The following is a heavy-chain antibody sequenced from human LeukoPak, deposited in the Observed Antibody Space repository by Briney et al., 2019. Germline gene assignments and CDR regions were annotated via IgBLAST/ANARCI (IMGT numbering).Heavy chain of an antibody. V-gene: IGHV1-18*01. D-gene: IGHD6-13*01. CDR1: GCTFTSYG. CDR2: ISAYNGNT. Sequence: GASVKVSCKASGCTFTSYGISWVRQAPGQGLEWVGWISAYNGNTNYAQKLQGRVTMTTDTSTSTAYMELRSLRSDDTAVYYCARRVAAAGKGGIDYWGQGTLVTVSS. CDR3: ARRVAAAGKGGIDY. J-gene: IGHJ4*02.